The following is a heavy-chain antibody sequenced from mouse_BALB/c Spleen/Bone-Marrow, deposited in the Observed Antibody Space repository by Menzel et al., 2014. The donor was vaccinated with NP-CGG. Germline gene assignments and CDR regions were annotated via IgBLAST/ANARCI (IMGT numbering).Heavy chain of an antibody. CDR1: GFTFSSYY. Sequence: DVKLVESGGGLVKLGGSLKLSCAASGFTFSSYYMSWVRQTPEKRLELVAAINSNGGSTYYPDTVKGRFTISRDNAKNTLYLQMSSLKSEDTAVYYCARLGNDDAMDYWGQGTSVTVSS. V-gene: IGHV5-6-2*01. CDR2: INSNGGST. J-gene: IGHJ4*01. D-gene: IGHD2-12*01. CDR3: ARLGNDDAMDY.